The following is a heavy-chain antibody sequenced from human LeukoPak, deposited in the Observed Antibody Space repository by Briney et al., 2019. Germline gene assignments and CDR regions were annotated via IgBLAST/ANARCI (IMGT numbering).Heavy chain of an antibody. J-gene: IGHJ4*02. CDR2: ISDDGRRK. CDR3: AKRPSDYGDYVSYFDY. V-gene: IGHV3-30*18. CDR1: GFSFISYG. D-gene: IGHD4-17*01. Sequence: GGSLRLSCAASGFSFISYGMHWVRQAPGKGLEWVGVISDDGRRKDYTDSVKGRFTISRDNSKDTLYLQMNSLRAEDTAVYYCAKRPSDYGDYVSYFDYWGQGTLVTVSS.